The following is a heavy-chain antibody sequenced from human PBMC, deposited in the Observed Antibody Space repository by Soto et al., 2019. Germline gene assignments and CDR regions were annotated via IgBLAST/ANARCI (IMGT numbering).Heavy chain of an antibody. V-gene: IGHV1-69*12. J-gene: IGHJ5*02. Sequence: QVQLVQSGAEVKKPGSSVKVSCKASGGTFSSYAISWVRQAPGQGLEWMGGIIPIFGTANYAQKFQGRVKITADESTSTAYMELSSLRSEDTAVYYCARARADYYDSSGYPNWFDPWGQGTLVTVSS. CDR2: IIPIFGTA. CDR1: GGTFSSYA. D-gene: IGHD3-22*01. CDR3: ARARADYYDSSGYPNWFDP.